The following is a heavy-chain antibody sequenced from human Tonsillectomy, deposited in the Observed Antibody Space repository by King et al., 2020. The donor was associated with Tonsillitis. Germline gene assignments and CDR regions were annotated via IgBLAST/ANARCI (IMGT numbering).Heavy chain of an antibody. Sequence: VQLVESGGGVVQPGRSLRLSCAASGFTFSSYAMHWVRQAPGKGLEWVAVISYDGSNKYYADSVKGRFTISRDNSQNTLYLQMNSLRAEDTAVYYCAGEGVAGNYYYGMDVWGQGTTVTVSS. CDR2: ISYDGSNK. CDR3: AGEGVAGNYYYGMDV. D-gene: IGHD2-15*01. CDR1: GFTFSSYA. J-gene: IGHJ6*02. V-gene: IGHV3-30-3*01.